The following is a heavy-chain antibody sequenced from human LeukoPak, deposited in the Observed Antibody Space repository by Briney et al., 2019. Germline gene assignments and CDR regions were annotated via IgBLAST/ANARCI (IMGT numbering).Heavy chain of an antibody. Sequence: GASVKVSCKVSGYTFSDYYIHWVRQAPGQGLEWMAWINPSNGDTNDAQKFQGRVTMTRDTSISTAYMELTRLISDDTAVYYCARVGSSGWYVHPTLDYWGQGTLVTVSS. V-gene: IGHV1-2*02. CDR2: INPSNGDT. D-gene: IGHD6-19*01. CDR1: GYTFSDYY. J-gene: IGHJ4*02. CDR3: ARVGSSGWYVHPTLDY.